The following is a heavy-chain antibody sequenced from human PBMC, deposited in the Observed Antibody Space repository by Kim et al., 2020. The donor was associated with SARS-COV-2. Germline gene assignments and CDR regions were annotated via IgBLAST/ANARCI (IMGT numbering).Heavy chain of an antibody. V-gene: IGHV1-18*01. J-gene: IGHJ6*03. CDR2: ISAYNGNT. Sequence: ASVKVSCKASGYTFTSYGISWVRQAPGQGLEWMGWISAYNGNTNYAQKLQGRVTMTTDTSTSTAHMELRSLRSDDTAVYYCARWKIRFLEWPPRANYYYYMDVWGKGTTVTVSS. CDR3: ARWKIRFLEWPPRANYYYYMDV. CDR1: GYTFTSYG. D-gene: IGHD3-3*01.